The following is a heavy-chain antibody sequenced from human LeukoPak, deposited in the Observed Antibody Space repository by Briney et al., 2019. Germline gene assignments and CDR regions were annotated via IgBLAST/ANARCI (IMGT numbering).Heavy chain of an antibody. CDR3: ARHDRYYDSSGYRY. Sequence: SQTLSLTCTVSGGSISSGGYYWSWIRQHPGKGLEWIGYIYYSGSTNYNPSLKSRVTISVDTSKNQFSLKLSSVTAADTAVYYCARHDRYYDSSGYRYWGQGTLVTVSS. CDR2: IYYSGST. V-gene: IGHV4-31*03. J-gene: IGHJ4*02. D-gene: IGHD3-22*01. CDR1: GGSISSGGYY.